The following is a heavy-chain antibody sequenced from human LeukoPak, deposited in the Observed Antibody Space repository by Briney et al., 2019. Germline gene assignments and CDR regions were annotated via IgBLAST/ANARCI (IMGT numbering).Heavy chain of an antibody. D-gene: IGHD5-12*01. CDR1: GFTFTSYG. Sequence: WWSLRLSCAASGFTFTSYGMHWVRQAPGKGLEWVAFIRYDGSNKYYADSVKGRFTISRANSKNTLYLQMNSLRAEDTAVYYCAKDLSADIVANYFDYWGQGTLVTVSS. J-gene: IGHJ4*02. CDR3: AKDLSADIVANYFDY. V-gene: IGHV3-30*02. CDR2: IRYDGSNK.